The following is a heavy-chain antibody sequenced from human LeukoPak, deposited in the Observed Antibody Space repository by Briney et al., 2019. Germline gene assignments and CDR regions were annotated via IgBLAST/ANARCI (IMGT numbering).Heavy chain of an antibody. CDR2: IYSGGST. Sequence: GGSLRLSCAASGFTVSSNYMSWVRQAPGKGLEWVSVIYSGGSTYYADSVKGRFTISRDNSKNTLYLQMNSLRAEDMAVYYCAKAPTYYYDSSGYYYGNSYFDYWGQGTLVTVSS. D-gene: IGHD3-22*01. CDR1: GFTVSSNY. V-gene: IGHV3-66*01. CDR3: AKAPTYYYDSSGYYYGNSYFDY. J-gene: IGHJ4*02.